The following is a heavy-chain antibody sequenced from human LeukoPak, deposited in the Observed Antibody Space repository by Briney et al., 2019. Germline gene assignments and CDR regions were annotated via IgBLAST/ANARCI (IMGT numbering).Heavy chain of an antibody. D-gene: IGHD3-16*01. CDR1: AFTFSSYE. Sequence: GGSLRLSCAASAFTFSSYEMNWVRQAPGKGLEWVSFISSSGNTKNYADSVKGRFTVSRDNAKNSLYLQMNSLRAEDTAVYYCVRWGGVSSYRGQGTLVSVSS. CDR3: VRWGGVSSY. J-gene: IGHJ4*02. CDR2: ISSSGNTK. V-gene: IGHV3-48*03.